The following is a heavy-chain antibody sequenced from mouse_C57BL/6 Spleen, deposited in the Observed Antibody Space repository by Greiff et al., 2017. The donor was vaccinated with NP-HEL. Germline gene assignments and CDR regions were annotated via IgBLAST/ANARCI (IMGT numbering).Heavy chain of an antibody. Sequence: EVKLMESGGGLVKPGGSLKLSCAASGFTFSDYGMHWVRQAPEKGLEWVAYISSGSSTLYFADTVKGRFTLSRDITKNTLFLQMTSLRSEDTAMYYCARIGSSYAMDYWGQGTSVTVSS. CDR1: GFTFSDYG. V-gene: IGHV5-17*01. CDR2: ISSGSSTL. D-gene: IGHD1-1*01. CDR3: ARIGSSYAMDY. J-gene: IGHJ4*01.